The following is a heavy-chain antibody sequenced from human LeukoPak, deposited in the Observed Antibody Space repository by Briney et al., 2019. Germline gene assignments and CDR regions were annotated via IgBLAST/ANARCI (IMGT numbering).Heavy chain of an antibody. CDR2: IYYSGST. V-gene: IGHV4-30-4*08. CDR1: GGSISSGDYY. D-gene: IGHD1-7*01. CDR3: ASGQLELPFDP. Sequence: SEXLSLTCTVSGGSISSGDYYWSWIRQPPGKGLEWIGYIYYSGSTYYNPSLKSRVTISVDTSKNQFSLKLSSVTAADTAVYYCASGQLELPFDPWGQGTLVTVSS. J-gene: IGHJ5*02.